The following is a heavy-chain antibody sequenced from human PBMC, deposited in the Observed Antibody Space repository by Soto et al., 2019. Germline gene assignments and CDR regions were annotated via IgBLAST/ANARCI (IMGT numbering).Heavy chain of an antibody. Sequence: SETLSLTCTVSGGTISSSNHYWGWIRQHPGKGLEWVGNIYYSGSPLYNPSLKSRVTISVDTSKNQFSLKLSSVTAADTAVYYCARLYDFWSGYYGFDYWGQGTLVTVSS. CDR1: GGTISSSNHY. J-gene: IGHJ4*02. CDR2: IYYSGSP. D-gene: IGHD3-3*01. CDR3: ARLYDFWSGYYGFDY. V-gene: IGHV4-39*01.